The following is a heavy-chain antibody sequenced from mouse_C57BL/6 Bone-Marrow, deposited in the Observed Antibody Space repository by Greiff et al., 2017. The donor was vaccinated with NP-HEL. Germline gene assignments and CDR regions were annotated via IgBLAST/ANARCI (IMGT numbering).Heavy chain of an antibody. Sequence: VQLQQSGAELVRPGASVKLSCTASGFNIKDDYMHWVKQRPEQGLEWIGWIDPENGDTEYASKFQGKAPITGATSSNTAYLQLSSLTSEDTAVYYCTIIDDGYDGGYYFDYGGQGTTLTVSS. V-gene: IGHV14-4*01. D-gene: IGHD2-2*01. CDR1: GFNIKDDY. CDR3: TIIDDGYDGGYYFDY. J-gene: IGHJ2*01. CDR2: IDPENGDT.